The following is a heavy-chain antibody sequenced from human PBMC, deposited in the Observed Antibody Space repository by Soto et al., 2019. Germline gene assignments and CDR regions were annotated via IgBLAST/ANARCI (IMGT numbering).Heavy chain of an antibody. CDR2: ISTYSGDT. V-gene: IGHV1-18*01. CDR1: GYTFFTYD. J-gene: IGHJ5*02. Sequence: QVHLVQSGVEVKTPGASVKVSCQASGYTFFTYDISWVRQAPGQGLEWMGWISTYSGDTKYAQKFQGRVTMTTDTSPTTAYLELRSLRSDDTAGYYWARNHGPTTSEDWFEPWGQGTLVTVSS. CDR3: ARNHGPTTSEDWFEP. D-gene: IGHD5-12*01.